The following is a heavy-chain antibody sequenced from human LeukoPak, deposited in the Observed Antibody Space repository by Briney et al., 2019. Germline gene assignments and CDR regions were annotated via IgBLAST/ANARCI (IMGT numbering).Heavy chain of an antibody. J-gene: IGHJ6*03. D-gene: IGHD3-10*01. V-gene: IGHV4-38-2*02. CDR2: IYHSGST. CDR3: ARLRMVRGVIRFKDYYYMDV. CDR1: GYSISSGYY. Sequence: SETLSLTCTVSGYSISSGYYWGWIRQPPGKGLEWIGSIYHSGSTYYNPSLKSRVTISVDTSKNQFSLKLSSVTAADTAVYYCARLRMVRGVIRFKDYYYMDVWGKGTTVTISS.